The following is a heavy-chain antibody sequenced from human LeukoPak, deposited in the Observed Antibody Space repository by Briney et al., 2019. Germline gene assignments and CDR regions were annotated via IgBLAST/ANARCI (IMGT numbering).Heavy chain of an antibody. CDR3: AKDDDWGRFNH. CDR1: GFSFRSHG. J-gene: IGHJ1*01. CDR2: ISPRGDIT. Sequence: PGGSPRLSCAASGFSFRSHGMNWVRQAPGKGLEWVSGISPRGDITYYKDSVRGRFTISRDNFKNTVSLQLNSLRAEDTAMYYCAKDDDWGRFNHWGQGTLVTVSS. D-gene: IGHD3-16*01. V-gene: IGHV3-23*01.